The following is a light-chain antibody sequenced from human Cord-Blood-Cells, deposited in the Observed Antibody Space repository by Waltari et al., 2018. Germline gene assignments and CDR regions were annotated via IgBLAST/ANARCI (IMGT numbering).Light chain of an antibody. V-gene: IGKV1-39*01. CDR3: QQSYSTPWT. CDR1: QTINSY. J-gene: IGKJ1*01. CDR2: AAS. Sequence: DIQMTQSPSSLSASVGDRVNITCRASQTINSYLNWYQQKPGKAPKLLIYAASSLQSGVPSRFSGSGSGTDFTLTISSLQPEEFATYYCQQSYSTPWTFGQGTKVEIK.